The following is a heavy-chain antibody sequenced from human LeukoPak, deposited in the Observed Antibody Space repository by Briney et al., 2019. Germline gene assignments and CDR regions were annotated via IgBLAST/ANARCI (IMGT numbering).Heavy chain of an antibody. CDR3: ARGVGATTPFDY. J-gene: IGHJ4*02. CDR1: GGSFSGYY. V-gene: IGHV4-34*01. Sequence: SETLSLTCAVYGGSFSGYYWSWIRQPPGKGLEWIGEINHSGSTNYNPSLKSRVTISVDTSKNQFSLKLSSVTAADTAVYYCARGVGATTPFDYWGQGTLVTVSS. CDR2: INHSGST. D-gene: IGHD1-26*01.